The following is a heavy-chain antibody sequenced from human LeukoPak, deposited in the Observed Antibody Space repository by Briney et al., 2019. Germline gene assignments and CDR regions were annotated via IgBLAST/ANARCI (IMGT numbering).Heavy chain of an antibody. CDR3: AGTMVRGVIRSLDY. V-gene: IGHV4-30-2*01. CDR2: IYHSGST. Sequence: SQTLSLTCAVSGGSISRGGYSWSWIRQPPGKGLEWIGYIYHSGSTYYNPSLKSRVTISVDRSKNQFSLKLSSVTAADTAVYYCAGTMVRGVIRSLDYWGQGTLVTVSS. D-gene: IGHD3-10*01. CDR1: GGSISRGGYS. J-gene: IGHJ4*02.